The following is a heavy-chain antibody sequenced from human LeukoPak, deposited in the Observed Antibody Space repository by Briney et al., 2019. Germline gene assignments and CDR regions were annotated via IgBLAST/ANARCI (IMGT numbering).Heavy chain of an antibody. J-gene: IGHJ6*02. V-gene: IGHV3-73*01. CDR3: TRLSVVPGAAVALDV. CDR1: GFTFSNYA. D-gene: IGHD2-2*01. CDR2: IRSKANNYAT. Sequence: GGSLRLSCAASGFTFSNYAMTWVRQAPGKGLEWVGRIRSKANNYATVYAASVRGRFTISRDDSKNTAYLQMDSLETEDTAVYYCTRLSVVPGAAVALDVWGQGTTVTVSS.